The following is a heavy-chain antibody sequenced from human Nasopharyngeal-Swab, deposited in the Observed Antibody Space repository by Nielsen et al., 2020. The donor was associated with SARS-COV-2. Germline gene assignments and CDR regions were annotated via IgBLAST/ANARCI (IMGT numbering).Heavy chain of an antibody. CDR1: GFSFNMYT. V-gene: IGHV3-23*01. D-gene: IGHD6-19*01. CDR2: ISNSGGTI. CDR3: AKASTAYSSGWYVD. Sequence: GGSLRLSCAASGFSFNMYTLNWVRQAPGEGLEWVAQISNSGGTIYYADSVKGRSTISRDNSQNTVYLQMNSLRVDDTAVYYCAKASTAYSSGWYVDWGQGTMVAVSS. J-gene: IGHJ4*02.